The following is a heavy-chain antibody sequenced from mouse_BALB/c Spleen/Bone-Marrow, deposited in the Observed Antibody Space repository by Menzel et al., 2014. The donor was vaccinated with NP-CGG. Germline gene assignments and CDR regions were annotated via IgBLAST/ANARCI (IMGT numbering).Heavy chain of an antibody. CDR3: AVMDY. CDR1: GFTFTDYY. Sequence: EVKLMESGGGLVQPGGSLILSCAPSGFTFTDYYMSWVRQPPGKALEWLGFIRNKANGYTTEYSASVKGRFTISRDNSQSILYLQMNTLRAEDSATYYCAVMDYWGQGTSVTVSS. V-gene: IGHV7-3*02. CDR2: IRNKANGYTT. J-gene: IGHJ4*01.